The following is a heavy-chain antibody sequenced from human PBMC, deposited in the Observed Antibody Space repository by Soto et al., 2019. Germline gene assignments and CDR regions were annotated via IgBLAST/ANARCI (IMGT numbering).Heavy chain of an antibody. CDR2: IKSKSDGATT. CDR1: GFTFSDAL. V-gene: IGHV3-15*01. Sequence: EVQLVGSGGGLVKPGGSLRVSCAASGFTFSDALMTWVRQSPGKGLEWVGRIKSKSDGATTDYAAPVRGRLTISRDDSRNMLYLQMNSLKAEDTAVYYCTTGLTISGVIVDTWGQGTLVVVSS. CDR3: TTGLTISGVIVDT. J-gene: IGHJ4*02. D-gene: IGHD3-3*01.